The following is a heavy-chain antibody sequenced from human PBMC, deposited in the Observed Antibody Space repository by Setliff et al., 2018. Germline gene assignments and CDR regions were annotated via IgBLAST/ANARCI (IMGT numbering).Heavy chain of an antibody. CDR2: VSYFGSG. J-gene: IGHJ6*03. Sequence: PSETLSLTCAVSGGSISSGSYYWAWVRQPPGKGLEWIGSVSYFGSGYYNPSLRGRVATSLDTSRNQFSLKLTSLTAADTAVYYCARELERGWVRESYYNYLDVWGKGTTVTVSS. CDR1: GGSISSGSYY. D-gene: IGHD6-19*01. CDR3: ARELERGWVRESYYNYLDV. V-gene: IGHV4-39*07.